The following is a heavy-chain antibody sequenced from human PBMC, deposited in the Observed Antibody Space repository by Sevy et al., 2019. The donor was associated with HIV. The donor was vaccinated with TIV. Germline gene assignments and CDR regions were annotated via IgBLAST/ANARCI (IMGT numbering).Heavy chain of an antibody. D-gene: IGHD6-13*01. CDR3: ARPQRPSGYSSSGDAFDV. CDR1: GVTFSGYA. Sequence: ASVKVSCKASGVTFSGYAINWVRQTPGQGLEWMGWIVPSFDLSKYAQKFQGRVTFTADESTDTVYMKLSSLRSDDTAVYYCARPQRPSGYSSSGDAFDVWGQGTMVTVSS. V-gene: IGHV1-69*13. CDR2: IVPSFDLS. J-gene: IGHJ3*01.